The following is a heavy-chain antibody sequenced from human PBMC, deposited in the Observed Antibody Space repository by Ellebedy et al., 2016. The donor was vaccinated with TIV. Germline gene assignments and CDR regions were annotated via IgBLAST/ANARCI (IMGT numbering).Heavy chain of an antibody. CDR2: ISYDGSNK. Sequence: GESLKISXAASGFTFSSYGMHWVRQAPGKGLEWVAVISYDGSNKYYADSVKGRFTISRDNSKNTLYLQMNSLRAEDTAVYYYARRFQLEGVAFDIWGQGTMVTVSS. D-gene: IGHD2-2*01. J-gene: IGHJ3*02. CDR3: ARRFQLEGVAFDI. CDR1: GFTFSSYG. V-gene: IGHV3-30*03.